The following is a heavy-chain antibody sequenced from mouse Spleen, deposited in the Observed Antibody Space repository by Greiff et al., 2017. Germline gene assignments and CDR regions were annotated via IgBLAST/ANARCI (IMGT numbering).Heavy chain of an antibody. V-gene: IGHV1-42*01. D-gene: IGHD1-1*01. CDR3: ARFITTVVATGFDY. Sequence: VQLQQSGPELVKPGASVKISCKASGYSFTGYYMNWVKQSPEKSLEWIGEINPSTGGTTYNQKFKAKATLTVDKSSSTAYMQLKSLTSEDSAVYYCARFITTVVATGFDYWGQGTTLTVSS. CDR1: GYSFTGYY. CDR2: INPSTGGT. J-gene: IGHJ2*01.